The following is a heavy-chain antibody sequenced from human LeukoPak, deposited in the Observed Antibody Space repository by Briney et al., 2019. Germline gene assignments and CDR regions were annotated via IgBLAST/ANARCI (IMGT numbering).Heavy chain of an antibody. CDR1: GGAFSSYA. J-gene: IGHJ3*01. D-gene: IGHD3-22*01. V-gene: IGHV1-69*06. Sequence: SVKVPCKVSGGAFSSYAFNWVRQAPGQGFEWMGRIIPIFDTSDYAQKFQGRVTATADKSTSTAYMELSGLRSEDTAVYYCATADYYDSSGYYYAFHVWGQGTMVTVSS. CDR3: ATADYYDSSGYYYAFHV. CDR2: IIPIFDTS.